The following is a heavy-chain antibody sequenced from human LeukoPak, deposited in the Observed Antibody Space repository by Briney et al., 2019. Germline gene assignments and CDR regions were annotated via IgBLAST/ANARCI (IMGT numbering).Heavy chain of an antibody. CDR1: GFTFSSYE. V-gene: IGHV3-48*03. CDR3: ARDSYYDFWSGYPYYYYYGMDV. J-gene: IGHJ6*02. D-gene: IGHD3-3*01. Sequence: PGGSLRLSCAASGFTFSSYEMNWVRQAPGKGLEWVSYISSSGSTIYYADSVKDRFTISRDNAKNSLYLQMNSLRAEDTAVYYCARDSYYDFWSGYPYYYYYGMDVWGQGTTVTVSS. CDR2: ISSSGSTI.